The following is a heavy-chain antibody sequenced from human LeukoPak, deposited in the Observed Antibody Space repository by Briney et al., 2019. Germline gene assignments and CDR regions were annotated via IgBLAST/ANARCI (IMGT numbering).Heavy chain of an antibody. CDR2: IKQDGSEK. J-gene: IGHJ4*02. Sequence: GGSLRLSCAASGFTFSSYWISWVRQAPGKGLEWVANIKQDGSEKYYVDSVKGRFTISRDNAKNSLYLQMNSLRAEDTAAYYCARLTIGKAYYFDYWGQGTLVTVSS. V-gene: IGHV3-7*01. CDR3: ARLTIGKAYYFDY. D-gene: IGHD5-24*01. CDR1: GFTFSSYW.